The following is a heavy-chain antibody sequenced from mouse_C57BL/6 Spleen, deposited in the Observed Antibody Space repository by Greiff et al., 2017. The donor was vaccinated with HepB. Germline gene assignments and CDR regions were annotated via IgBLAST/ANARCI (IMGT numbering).Heavy chain of an antibody. D-gene: IGHD2-1*01. V-gene: IGHV5-12*01. Sequence: EVHLVESGGGLVQPGGSLKLSCAASGFTFSDYYMYWVRQTPEKRLEWVAYISNGGGSTYYPDTVKGRFTISRDNAKNTLYLQMSRLKSEDTAMYYCARGEIYYGNYGYAMDYWGQGTSVTVSS. CDR2: ISNGGGST. CDR3: ARGEIYYGNYGYAMDY. CDR1: GFTFSDYY. J-gene: IGHJ4*01.